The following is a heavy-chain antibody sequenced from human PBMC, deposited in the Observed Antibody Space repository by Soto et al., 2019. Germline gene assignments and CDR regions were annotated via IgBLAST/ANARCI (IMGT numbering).Heavy chain of an antibody. CDR2: INPVFGTA. J-gene: IGHJ6*02. V-gene: IGHV1-69*12. CDR1: GGSLSNYG. D-gene: IGHD4-17*01. CDR3: ARGDATKIVVTTYYAMDV. Sequence: QVQLVQSGAEVKKPGSSVKVSCKASGGSLSNYGISWVRQAPGQGLEWMGGINPVFGTANYAQKFQGRVTITADESTNIVYMDVTSLRSEDTAVYYCARGDATKIVVTTYYAMDVWGQGTTVTVSS.